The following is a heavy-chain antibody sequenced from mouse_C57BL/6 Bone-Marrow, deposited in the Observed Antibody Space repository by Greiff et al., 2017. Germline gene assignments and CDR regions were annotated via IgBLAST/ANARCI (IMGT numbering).Heavy chain of an antibody. Sequence: VQLQQSGPELVKPGASVKISCKASGYTFTDYYMNWVKQSHGKSLEWIGDINPNNGGTSYNQKFKGKATLTVDKSSSTAYMERRSLTSEDSAGYYCASDGYYFDYWGQGTTLTVSS. D-gene: IGHD2-3*01. J-gene: IGHJ2*01. CDR1: GYTFTDYY. V-gene: IGHV1-26*01. CDR2: INPNNGGT. CDR3: ASDGYYFDY.